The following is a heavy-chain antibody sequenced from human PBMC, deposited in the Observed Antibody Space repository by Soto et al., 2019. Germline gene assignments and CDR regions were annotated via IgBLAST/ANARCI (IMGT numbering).Heavy chain of an antibody. D-gene: IGHD3-10*01. V-gene: IGHV1-69*01. Sequence: QVQLAQSGAEVKKRGSSVKVSCRVSGGTFNNYAISWVRQAPGEGLEWMGGIIPAFGTPKYAQRFQDRVTISADVYAATAYMEVTSLRSDDTAVYYCARDTREITRVRGVIPYYIYHMDVWGPGTTVAVSS. CDR2: IIPAFGTP. J-gene: IGHJ6*02. CDR3: ARDTREITRVRGVIPYYIYHMDV. CDR1: GGTFNNYA.